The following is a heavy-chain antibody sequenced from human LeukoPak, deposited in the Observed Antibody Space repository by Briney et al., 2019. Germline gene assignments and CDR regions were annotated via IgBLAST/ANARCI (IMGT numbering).Heavy chain of an antibody. D-gene: IGHD4-17*01. CDR2: IYLRGNT. CDR1: GGSISSSNW. Sequence: PSETLSLTCAISGGSISSSNWWTWVRQPPGKGLEWVGEIYLRGNTNYNPSLESRVTISVDESKTQLSLRLESVTAADTAVYYCARGTITTVTDSWGPGTLVTVSS. CDR3: ARGTITTVTDS. J-gene: IGHJ4*02. V-gene: IGHV4-4*02.